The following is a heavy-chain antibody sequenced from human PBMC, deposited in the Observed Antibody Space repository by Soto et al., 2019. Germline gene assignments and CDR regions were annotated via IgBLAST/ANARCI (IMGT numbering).Heavy chain of an antibody. Sequence: QLVQSGAEVKEPGSSVKVSCKASGGSFSSYGISWVRQAPGHGLEWMGGIIPMLGSPNYAQKFQGKVTITADESTRTAYIELSSLTSEDTAVYFCAQDSYFYGSGTPLRLIGYCGQGTLVTVSS. D-gene: IGHD3-10*01. V-gene: IGHV1-69*01. CDR1: GGSFSSYG. CDR2: IIPMLGSP. CDR3: AQDSYFYGSGTPLRLIGY. J-gene: IGHJ4*02.